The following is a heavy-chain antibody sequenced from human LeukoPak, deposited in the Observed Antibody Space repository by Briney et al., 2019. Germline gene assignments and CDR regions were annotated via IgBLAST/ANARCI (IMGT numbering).Heavy chain of an antibody. CDR3: ARMGYCSSTSCYVYFDY. D-gene: IGHD2-2*01. CDR2: INAGNGNT. V-gene: IGHV1-3*01. J-gene: IGHJ4*02. CDR1: GYTFTSYA. Sequence: ASVKVSCKASGYTFTSYAMHWVRQAPGQRLEWMGWINAGNGNTKYSQKFQGRVTITRDTSASTAYMELSSLRSEDTAVYYRARMGYCSSTSCYVYFDYWGQGTLVTVSS.